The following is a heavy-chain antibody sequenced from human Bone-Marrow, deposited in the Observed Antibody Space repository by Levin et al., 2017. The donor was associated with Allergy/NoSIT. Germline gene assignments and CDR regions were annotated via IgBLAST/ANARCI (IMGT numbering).Heavy chain of an antibody. CDR3: ARGLGGQLLPLNWFDP. D-gene: IGHD2-2*01. V-gene: IGHV3-30-3*01. CDR1: GFTFSSYA. J-gene: IGHJ5*02. Sequence: GESLKISCAASGFTFSSYAMHWVRQAPGKGLEWVAVISYDGSNKYYADSVKGRFTISRDNSKNTLYLQMNSLRAEDTAVYYCARGLGGQLLPLNWFDPWGQGTLVTVSS. CDR2: ISYDGSNK.